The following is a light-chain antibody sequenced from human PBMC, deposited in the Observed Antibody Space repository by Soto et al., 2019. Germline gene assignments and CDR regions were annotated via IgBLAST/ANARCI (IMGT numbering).Light chain of an antibody. CDR1: QSVNSNY. CDR2: GAA. CDR3: QQYGSSPGT. Sequence: EIVLTQSPGTLSLSPGERATLSCRASQSVNSNYLAWYHQKPGQAPRLLVHGAAIRATGIPDRFSGSGSGADFTLTISRLEPEDFAVYYCQQYGSSPGTFGQGTRLEIK. V-gene: IGKV3-20*01. J-gene: IGKJ5*01.